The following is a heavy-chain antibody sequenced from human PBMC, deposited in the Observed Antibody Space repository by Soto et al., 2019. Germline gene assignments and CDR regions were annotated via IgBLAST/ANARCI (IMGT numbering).Heavy chain of an antibody. CDR3: AKSESYYYDTSGYHRY. CDR1: GFTFSSYA. CDR2: ISGSGGST. Sequence: GGSLRLSCAASGFTFSSYAMSWVGQAPGKGLEWVSAISGSGGSTYYADSGKGRFTISRDNSKNTLYLQMNSLRAEDTAVYYCAKSESYYYDTSGYHRYWGQGTLVTVSS. V-gene: IGHV3-23*01. J-gene: IGHJ4*02. D-gene: IGHD3-22*01.